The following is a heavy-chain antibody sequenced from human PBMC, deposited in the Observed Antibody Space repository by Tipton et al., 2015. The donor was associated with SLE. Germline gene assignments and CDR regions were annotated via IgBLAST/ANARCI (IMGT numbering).Heavy chain of an antibody. Sequence: QLVQSGAEVKKPGSSVKVSCKASGGTFSSYTISWVRQAPGQGLEWMGRIIPILGIANYAQKFQGRVTITADKSTSTAYMELSSLRPEDTAVYYCARDGPPFYDFWSGPSFDYWGQGTLVTVSS. CDR1: GGTFSSYT. D-gene: IGHD3-3*01. CDR3: ARDGPPFYDFWSGPSFDY. V-gene: IGHV1-69*09. CDR2: IIPILGIA. J-gene: IGHJ4*02.